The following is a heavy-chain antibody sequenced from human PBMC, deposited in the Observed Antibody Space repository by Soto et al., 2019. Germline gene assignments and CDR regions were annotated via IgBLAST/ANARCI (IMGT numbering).Heavy chain of an antibody. D-gene: IGHD7-27*01. CDR1: GGTISSYA. CDR2: FIPIIGTT. V-gene: IGHV1-69*01. CDR3: ASLVVLEDSTGDWIDP. J-gene: IGHJ5*02. Sequence: QVQLVQSGAEVKTPGSSVKVSCSASGGTISSYAITWVRQAPGQGLEWMGGFIPIIGTTNYAQKFQGRVTITADESTSTSYMEVSSLRSEDTAVYYCASLVVLEDSTGDWIDPWGQGTLVTVSS.